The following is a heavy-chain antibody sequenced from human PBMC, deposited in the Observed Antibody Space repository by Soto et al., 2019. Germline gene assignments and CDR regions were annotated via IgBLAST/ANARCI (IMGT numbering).Heavy chain of an antibody. J-gene: IGHJ5*02. CDR1: GGSISSYY. CDR3: ARAGRRITIFGVVIIEWFDP. CDR2: IYYSGST. V-gene: IGHV4-59*01. D-gene: IGHD3-3*01. Sequence: SETLSLTCTVSGGSISSYYWSWIRQPPGKGLEWIGYIYYSGSTNYNPSLKSRVTISVDTSKNQFSLKLSSVTAADTAVYYCARAGRRITIFGVVIIEWFDPWGQGTLVTVS.